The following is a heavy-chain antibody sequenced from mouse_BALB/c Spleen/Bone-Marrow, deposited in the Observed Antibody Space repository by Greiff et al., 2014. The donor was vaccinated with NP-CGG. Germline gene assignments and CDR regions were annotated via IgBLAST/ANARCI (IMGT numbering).Heavy chain of an antibody. CDR2: IYPGDGDT. CDR1: GYAFSSYW. Sequence: VQLQESGAELVRPGSSVKISCKASGYAFSSYWMCWVKQRPGQGLEWIGQIYPGDGDTNYNGKFKGKATLTADKSSSTAYMQLSSLTSEDSAVYFCARWLPAMDYWGQGTSVTVSS. CDR3: ARWLPAMDY. D-gene: IGHD2-2*01. V-gene: IGHV1-80*01. J-gene: IGHJ4*01.